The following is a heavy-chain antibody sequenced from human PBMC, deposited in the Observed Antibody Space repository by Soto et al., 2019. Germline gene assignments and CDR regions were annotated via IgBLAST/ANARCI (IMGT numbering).Heavy chain of an antibody. J-gene: IGHJ5*02. CDR2: ISSSGSTI. CDR1: GFTFSDYY. Sequence: PGGSLRLSCAASGFTFSDYYMSWIRQAPGKGLEWVSYISSSGSTIYYADSVKGRFTISRDNARNSLYLQMNSLRAEDTAVYYFPTTTVVTRFWFGPWGPGTLVTASS. V-gene: IGHV3-11*01. D-gene: IGHD2-21*02. CDR3: PTTTVVTRFWFGP.